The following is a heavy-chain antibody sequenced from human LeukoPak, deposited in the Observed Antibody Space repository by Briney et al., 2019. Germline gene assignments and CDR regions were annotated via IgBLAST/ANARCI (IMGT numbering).Heavy chain of an antibody. CDR2: INPSGGST. Sequence: GASVKVSCKASGYTFTSYYMHWVRQAPGQGLEWMGIINPSGGSTSYAQKFQGRDTMTRDTSTSTVYMELSSLRSEDTAVYYCARPIAAAGLFDYWGQGTLVTVSS. CDR1: GYTFTSYY. D-gene: IGHD6-13*01. V-gene: IGHV1-46*01. J-gene: IGHJ4*02. CDR3: ARPIAAAGLFDY.